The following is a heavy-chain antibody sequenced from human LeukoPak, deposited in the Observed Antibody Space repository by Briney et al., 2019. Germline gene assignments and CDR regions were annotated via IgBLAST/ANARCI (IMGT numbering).Heavy chain of an antibody. CDR3: ARVGTDFWSGYTPYFDY. V-gene: IGHV4-4*07. CDR1: GGSISSYY. Sequence: PSETLSLTCTVSGGSISSYYWSWLRQPAGKGLEWIVRIYTSGSTNYNPSLTSRGTTSVDTTKNKCALKLSSVTAADTAVYYCARVGTDFWSGYTPYFDYWGQGTLVTVSS. CDR2: IYTSGST. J-gene: IGHJ4*02. D-gene: IGHD3-3*01.